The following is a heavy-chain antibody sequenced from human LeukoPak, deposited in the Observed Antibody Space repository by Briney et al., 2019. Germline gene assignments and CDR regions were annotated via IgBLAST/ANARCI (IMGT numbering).Heavy chain of an antibody. Sequence: SETLSLTCTVSGGSISIYYWSWIRQPPGKGLEWIGYIYYSGSTNYNPSLQSRVTISVDTSKNQFSLKLSSVTAADTAVYYCARGPWYFDLWGRGTLVTVSS. V-gene: IGHV4-59*01. CDR3: ARGPWYFDL. J-gene: IGHJ2*01. CDR1: GGSISIYY. CDR2: IYYSGST.